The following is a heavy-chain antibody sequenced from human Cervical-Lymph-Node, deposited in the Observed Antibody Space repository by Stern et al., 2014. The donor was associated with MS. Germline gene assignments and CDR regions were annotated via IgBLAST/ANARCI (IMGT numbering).Heavy chain of an antibody. CDR1: GGTLSDYG. D-gene: IGHD4-17*01. CDR3: ARDGDSSMLGLDV. CDR2: SIPMFGTA. Sequence: VQLVESGAEVKKPGSSVKVSCKASGGTLSDYGISWVRQAPGQGLEWMGGSIPMFGTANYGQKFQGRVTITADDSTNTAYMDLSSLTSEDTAVYYCARDGDSSMLGLDVWGQGTTVTVSS. V-gene: IGHV1-69*01. J-gene: IGHJ6*02.